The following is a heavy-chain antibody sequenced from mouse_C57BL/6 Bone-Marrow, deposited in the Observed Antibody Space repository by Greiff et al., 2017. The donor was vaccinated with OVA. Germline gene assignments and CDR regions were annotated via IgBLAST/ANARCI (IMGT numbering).Heavy chain of an antibody. J-gene: IGHJ1*03. V-gene: IGHV14-4*01. Sequence: VQLQQSGAELVRPGASVKLSCTASGFNIKDDYMHWVKQRPEQGLEWIGWIDPENGATEYASKFQGKATITAATSSNTAYLQLSSLTSEDTAVYYGTTNYSNWGYFDVWGTGTTVTVSS. CDR3: TTNYSNWGYFDV. D-gene: IGHD2-5*01. CDR1: GFNIKDDY. CDR2: IDPENGAT.